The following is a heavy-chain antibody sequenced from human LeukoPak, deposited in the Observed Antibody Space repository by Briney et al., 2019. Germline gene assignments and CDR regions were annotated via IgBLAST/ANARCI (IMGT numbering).Heavy chain of an antibody. J-gene: IGHJ4*02. CDR2: ISGSGGST. CDR3: ARDRKSGESSEIDF. Sequence: QSGGSLRLSCAASGFTFSSYAMSWVRQAPGKGLEWVSAISGSGGSTYYADSVKGRFTISRDNSKNTLYLQMNSLRAEDTAVYYCARDRKSGESSEIDFWGQGTLVTVSS. D-gene: IGHD3-10*01. V-gene: IGHV3-23*01. CDR1: GFTFSSYA.